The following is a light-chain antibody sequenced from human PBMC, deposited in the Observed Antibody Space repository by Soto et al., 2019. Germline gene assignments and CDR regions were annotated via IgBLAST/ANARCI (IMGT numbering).Light chain of an antibody. CDR1: QSVSSAY. CDR3: QEYGSSSTWT. V-gene: IGKV3-20*01. CDR2: AAS. Sequence: EIVLTQSPGTLSLSPGERATLSCRASQSVSSAYLAWYQHKPGQPPTLLIYAASSRVTGIPDRFSGSGSGTDFTLTISRLEPEDFAVSYCQEYGSSSTWTCSQGTKVEIK. J-gene: IGKJ1*01.